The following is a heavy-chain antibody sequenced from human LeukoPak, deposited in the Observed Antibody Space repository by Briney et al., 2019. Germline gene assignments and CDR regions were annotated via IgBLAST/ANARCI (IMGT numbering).Heavy chain of an antibody. J-gene: IGHJ3*02. Sequence: PGGSLRLSCAASGFTFSDYYMSWIRQAPGKGLEWGSYISSSGSTIYYADSVKGRFTISRDNAKNSPYLQMNSLKAEDTAVYYCAREILGFGESGAFDIWGQGTMVTVSS. V-gene: IGHV3-11*01. CDR1: GFTFSDYY. CDR2: ISSSGSTI. CDR3: AREILGFGESGAFDI. D-gene: IGHD3-10*01.